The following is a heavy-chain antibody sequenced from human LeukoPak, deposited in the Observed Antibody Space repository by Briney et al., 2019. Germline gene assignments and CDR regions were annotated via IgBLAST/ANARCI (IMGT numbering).Heavy chain of an antibody. Sequence: SETPSLTCTVSGGSISSYYWSWIRQPPGKGLEWIGYIYYSGSTNYNPSLKSRVTISVDTSKNQFSLKLSSVTAADTAVYYCARGIIYDYVWGSYRPLYYYYMDVWGKGTTVTVSS. D-gene: IGHD3-16*02. J-gene: IGHJ6*03. CDR1: GGSISSYY. CDR3: ARGIIYDYVWGSYRPLYYYYMDV. CDR2: IYYSGST. V-gene: IGHV4-59*12.